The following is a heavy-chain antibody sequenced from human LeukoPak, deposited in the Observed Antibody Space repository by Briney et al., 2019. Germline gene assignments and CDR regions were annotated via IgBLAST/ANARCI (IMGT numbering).Heavy chain of an antibody. D-gene: IGHD3-16*01. V-gene: IGHV3-43*01. CDR1: GFTFDDYT. CDR3: ARAVSTFGGVRNYFDS. J-gene: IGHJ4*02. CDR2: ISWDGGST. Sequence: GGSLRLSCAASGFTFDDYTMHWVRQAPGKGLEWVSLISWDGGSTYYADSVKGRFTISRDSSKNTLYLQMNSLRAEDTAVYYCARAVSTFGGVRNYFDSWGQGTLVTVSS.